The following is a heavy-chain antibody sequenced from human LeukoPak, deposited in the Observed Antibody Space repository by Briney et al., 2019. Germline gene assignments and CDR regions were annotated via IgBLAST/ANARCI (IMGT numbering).Heavy chain of an antibody. CDR2: INHSGST. CDR3: ARGGGRDGYNTGYDY. Sequence: SETLSLTCAVCGGSFSGYYWSWIRQPPGKGLEWVGEINHSGSTNYNPSLKSRVTISVDTSKIQFSLKLSCGTGADTAVYYCARGGGRDGYNTGYDYWGQGTLVTVSS. CDR1: GGSFSGYY. D-gene: IGHD5-24*01. V-gene: IGHV4-34*01. J-gene: IGHJ4*02.